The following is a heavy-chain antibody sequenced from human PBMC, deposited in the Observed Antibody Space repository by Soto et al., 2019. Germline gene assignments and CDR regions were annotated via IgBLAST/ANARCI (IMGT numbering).Heavy chain of an antibody. V-gene: IGHV1-46*01. CDR2: INPGGGSA. Sequence: QVDLVQSGAEVKKPGASVTISCKASESAITRYYIHWVRQAPGRGLEWMGIINPGGGSASYAQKFQDRVTIDKDTSTGTVYMDLRSLRTEDTAVYYCARDTSGWSLNGLDVWGQGTTVNVSS. CDR1: ESAITRYY. D-gene: IGHD6-19*01. J-gene: IGHJ6*02. CDR3: ARDTSGWSLNGLDV.